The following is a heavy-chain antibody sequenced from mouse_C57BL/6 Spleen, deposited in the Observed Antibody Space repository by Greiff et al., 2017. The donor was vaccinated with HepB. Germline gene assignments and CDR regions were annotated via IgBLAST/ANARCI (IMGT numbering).Heavy chain of an antibody. CDR1: GYTFTSYW. Sequence: QVHVKQPGAELVKPGASVKMSCKASGYTFTSYWITWVKQRPGQGLEWIGDIYPGSGSTNYNEKFKSKATLTVDTSSSTAYMQLSSLTSEDSAVYYCAREDDAPDYWGQGTTLTVSS. CDR3: AREDDAPDY. V-gene: IGHV1-55*01. CDR2: IYPGSGST. J-gene: IGHJ2*01.